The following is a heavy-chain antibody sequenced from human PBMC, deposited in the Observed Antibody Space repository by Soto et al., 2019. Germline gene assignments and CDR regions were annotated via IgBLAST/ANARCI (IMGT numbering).Heavy chain of an antibody. J-gene: IGHJ4*02. D-gene: IGHD2-15*01. V-gene: IGHV3-23*01. Sequence: EVQLLESGGNLVQPGGSLRLSCAASGFTFSSYVMSWVRQAPGKGLEWVSTISGSGASIYDADSVKGRFTISRDNSKNTVYLQMNSLRAEDTAVYYCAKDGLGSCTGGTCYGSEYGGQGTLVTVSS. CDR2: ISGSGASI. CDR1: GFTFSSYV. CDR3: AKDGLGSCTGGTCYGSEY.